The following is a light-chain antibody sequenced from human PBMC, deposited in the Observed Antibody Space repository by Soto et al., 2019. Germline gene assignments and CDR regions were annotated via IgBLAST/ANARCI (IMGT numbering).Light chain of an antibody. CDR2: DTF. CDR3: QQYNSYSPLT. Sequence: MYHAVSSLSASKKDRVSITCRASQSISSWLAWYQQKPGKAPKLLMFDTFSLESGVPSRFSGSRSGTEFTLTISSLQPDDYATYYCQQYNSYSPLTFGGGGKVDI. CDR1: QSISSW. J-gene: IGKJ4*01. V-gene: IGKV1-5*01.